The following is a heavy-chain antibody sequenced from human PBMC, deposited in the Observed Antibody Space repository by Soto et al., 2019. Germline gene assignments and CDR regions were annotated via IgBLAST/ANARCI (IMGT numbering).Heavy chain of an antibody. Sequence: SETLSLTCTVSGGSISSYYWSWIRQPPGKGLEWIGSIYYSGNTYCDPSLKSRVTISVDTSKNQFSLKLSSVAAADTAVYYWARGSLYRSGWYGWFDPWGKGTLVTVSP. CDR2: IYYSGNT. D-gene: IGHD6-19*01. J-gene: IGHJ5*02. CDR1: GGSISSYY. V-gene: IGHV4-59*08. CDR3: ARGSLYRSGWYGWFDP.